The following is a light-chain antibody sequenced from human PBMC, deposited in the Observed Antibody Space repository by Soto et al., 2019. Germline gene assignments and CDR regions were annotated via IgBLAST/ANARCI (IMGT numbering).Light chain of an antibody. J-gene: IGKJ1*01. V-gene: IGKV3-11*01. CDR1: QNISSY. CDR2: DVS. Sequence: IVLTQSPGTLSLSRGERSTLXXRASQNISSYLIWYQQKPGQAPRXVIYDVSNRATGIPARFSGSGSGTDFTLTISSLEPEDFAVYYCQQRSNWPRTFGQGTKVDIK. CDR3: QQRSNWPRT.